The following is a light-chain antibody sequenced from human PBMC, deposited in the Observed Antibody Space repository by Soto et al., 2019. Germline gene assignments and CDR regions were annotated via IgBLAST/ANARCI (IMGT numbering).Light chain of an antibody. V-gene: IGKV1-5*01. J-gene: IGKJ2*01. CDR1: QSISSW. Sequence: DIQMTQSPSTLSASVGDRVTITCWARQSISSWLAWYQQKPGKAPKLLIYDASSLESGVPSRFRGSGSGTEFTLTISSLQPDDFATYYCQQYNSYPYTFGQGTKLEIK. CDR3: QQYNSYPYT. CDR2: DAS.